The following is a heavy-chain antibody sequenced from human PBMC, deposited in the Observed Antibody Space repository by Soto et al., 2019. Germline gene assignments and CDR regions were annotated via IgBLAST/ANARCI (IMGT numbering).Heavy chain of an antibody. D-gene: IGHD2-15*01. CDR1: GFTFDDYA. V-gene: IGHV3-9*01. CDR3: AKGGPDGFCSGGRCYFDY. Sequence: EVQLVESGGGLVQPGRSLRLSCAASGFTFDDYAMHWVRRVPGKGLEWVSSISWNSNIIGYADSVKGRFIISRDNAKNSLYLKMNSLRHEDTALYYCAKGGPDGFCSGGRCYFDYWGQGTLVTVSS. CDR2: ISWNSNII. J-gene: IGHJ4*02.